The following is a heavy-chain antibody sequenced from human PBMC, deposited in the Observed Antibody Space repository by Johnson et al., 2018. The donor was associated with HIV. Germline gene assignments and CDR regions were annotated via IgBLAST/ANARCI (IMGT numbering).Heavy chain of an antibody. Sequence: VQLVESGGGLVQPGGSLRLSCAASEFTVSSNYMSWVRQAPGKGLEWVSIIYDGDATYYADSVKGRFTIPRDNAKNTLFLQMNSLRAEDTAVYYCARASDSYCSADCYGDGFQISDQGTKVIVSS. CDR3: ARASDSYCSADCYGDGFQI. D-gene: IGHD2-21*02. J-gene: IGHJ3*02. CDR2: IYDGDAT. CDR1: EFTVSSNY. V-gene: IGHV3-53*01.